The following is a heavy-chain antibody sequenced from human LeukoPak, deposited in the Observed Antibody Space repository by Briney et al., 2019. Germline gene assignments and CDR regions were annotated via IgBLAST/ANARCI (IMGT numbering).Heavy chain of an antibody. D-gene: IGHD5-12*01. V-gene: IGHV1-8*01. CDR3: ARDRRDGYSGYQPYNWFDP. CDR2: INPNSGNT. CDR1: GYTLTTYD. Sequence: ASVKVSCKASGYTLTTYDIYWVRQATGQRLEWMGWINPNSGNTGYAQKFQGRVTMTRNTSISTAYMELSSLRSEDTAVYYCARDRRDGYSGYQPYNWFDPWGQGTLVTVSS. J-gene: IGHJ5*02.